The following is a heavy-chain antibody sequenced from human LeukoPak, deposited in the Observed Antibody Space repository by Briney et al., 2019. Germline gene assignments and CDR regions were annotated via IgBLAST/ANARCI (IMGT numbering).Heavy chain of an antibody. CDR2: IIPIFGTA. D-gene: IGHD2-2*01. CDR3: ARDVGYCSSTSCYSN. Sequence: SAKVSCKASGGTFSSYAISWVRQAPGQGLEWMGGIIPIFGTANYAQKFQGRVTITADKSTSTAYMELSSLRSEDTAVYYCARDVGYCSSTSCYSNWGQGTLVTVSS. CDR1: GGTFSSYA. J-gene: IGHJ4*02. V-gene: IGHV1-69*06.